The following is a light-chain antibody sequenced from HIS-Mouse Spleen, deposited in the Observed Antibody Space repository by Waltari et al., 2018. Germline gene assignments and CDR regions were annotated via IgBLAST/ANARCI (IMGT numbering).Light chain of an antibody. Sequence: SYELTQPPSVSVSPGQTARITCSGDALPKQYAYWYQQKPGQAPVMVIYKDSERPSGSPERFSVSSSGTTVTLTISGVQAEDEADYYCQSADSSGTYHVVFGGGTKLTVL. CDR1: ALPKQY. V-gene: IGLV3-25*03. CDR2: KDS. CDR3: QSADSSGTYHVV. J-gene: IGLJ2*01.